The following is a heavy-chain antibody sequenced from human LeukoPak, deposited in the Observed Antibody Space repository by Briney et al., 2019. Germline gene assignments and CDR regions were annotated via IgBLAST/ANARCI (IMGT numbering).Heavy chain of an antibody. CDR2: IYGGGDT. V-gene: IGHV3-66*02. J-gene: IGHJ4*02. CDR1: GFTFSSYG. D-gene: IGHD3-10*01. CDR3: ASFDSEKPVSGSSQFDY. Sequence: GGSLRLSCAASGFTFSSYGMHWVRQAPGKGLEWVSVIYGGGDTYHADSVKGRFTISRDLSKNTLYLEMNSLRPEDTAVYYCASFDSEKPVSGSSQFDYWGQGTLVTVSS.